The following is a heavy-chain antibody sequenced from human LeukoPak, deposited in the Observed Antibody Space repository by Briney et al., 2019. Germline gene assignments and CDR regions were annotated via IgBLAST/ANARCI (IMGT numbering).Heavy chain of an antibody. CDR1: RGTFSSYA. J-gene: IGHJ6*02. Sequence: ASVKVSCKASRGTFSSYAISWVRQAPGQGLEWMGRIIPILGIANYAQKFQGRVTITADKSTSTAYMGLSSLRSEDTAVYYCAREPKVHSSGYYYPGEYGMDVWGQGTTVTVSS. V-gene: IGHV1-69*04. D-gene: IGHD3-22*01. CDR2: IIPILGIA. CDR3: AREPKVHSSGYYYPGEYGMDV.